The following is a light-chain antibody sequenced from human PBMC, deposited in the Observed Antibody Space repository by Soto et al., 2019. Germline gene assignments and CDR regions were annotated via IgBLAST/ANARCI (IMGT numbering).Light chain of an antibody. CDR1: QSVSSS. CDR2: AAS. V-gene: IGKV1-39*01. Sequence: DIQMTHSPSSMSASVGDRVTITCRASQSVSSSLNWYQQKPGKAPKLLIYAASGLQTGVPSRLSGSGSGTDFTLTISSLQPEDFATYYCQQSDRTPPTFGQGTKVDI. CDR3: QQSDRTPPT. J-gene: IGKJ1*01.